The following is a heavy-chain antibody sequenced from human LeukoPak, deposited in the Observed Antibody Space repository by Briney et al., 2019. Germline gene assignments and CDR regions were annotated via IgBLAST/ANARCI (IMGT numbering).Heavy chain of an antibody. CDR2: ISGSGSTI. CDR1: GFTFSSYE. V-gene: IGHV3-48*03. D-gene: IGHD4-17*01. J-gene: IGHJ4*02. CDR3: GRDRSTVTTWVDY. Sequence: GGTLRLSCAASGFTFSSYEMNWVRQTPGKGLEWVSYISGSGSTIYYADSVKGRSTISRDNAKNSLYLQMNSLRAEDTAVYYCGRDRSTVTTWVDYWGQGTLVTVSS.